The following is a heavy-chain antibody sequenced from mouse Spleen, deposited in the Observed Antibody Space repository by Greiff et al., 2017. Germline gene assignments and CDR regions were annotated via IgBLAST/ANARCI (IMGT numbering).Heavy chain of an antibody. J-gene: IGHJ3*01. V-gene: IGHV1-5*01. CDR1: GYTFTSYW. Sequence: VQLKESGTVLARPGASVKMSCKTSGYTFTSYWMHWVKQRPGQGLEWIGAIYPGNSDTSYNQKFKGKVKLTAVTSASTAYMELSSLTNEDSAVYYCTRRYYDYDGAWFAYWGQGTLVTVSA. CDR2: IYPGNSDT. D-gene: IGHD2-4*01. CDR3: TRRYYDYDGAWFAY.